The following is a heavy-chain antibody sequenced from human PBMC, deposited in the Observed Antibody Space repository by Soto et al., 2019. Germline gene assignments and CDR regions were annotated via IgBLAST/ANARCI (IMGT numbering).Heavy chain of an antibody. Sequence: QLQLQESGPGLVKPSETLSLTCTVSGGSISSSSYYWGWIRQPPGKGLEWIGSIYYSGSTYYNPSLKSRVTISVDTSKNQFSLKLSSVTAADTGVYYCARGDRWLPPGDYWGQGTLVTVSS. J-gene: IGHJ4*02. CDR1: GGSISSSSYY. D-gene: IGHD6-19*01. V-gene: IGHV4-39*01. CDR3: ARGDRWLPPGDY. CDR2: IYYSGST.